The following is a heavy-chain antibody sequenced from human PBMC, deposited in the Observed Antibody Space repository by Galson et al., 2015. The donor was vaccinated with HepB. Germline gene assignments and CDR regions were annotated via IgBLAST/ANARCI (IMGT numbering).Heavy chain of an antibody. CDR3: ARDGGTSGSNREFEY. CDR1: GFTFRSYA. CDR2: ISYDGGNK. V-gene: IGHV3-30-3*01. Sequence: SLRLSCAASGFTFRSYAMHWVRQAPGKGLEWLAVISYDGGNKYYADFVKGRSTISRDSSKNTLYLQMNSLRVEDTAVYYCARDGGTSGSNREFEYWGQGDLVTVSS. J-gene: IGHJ4*02. D-gene: IGHD1-26*01.